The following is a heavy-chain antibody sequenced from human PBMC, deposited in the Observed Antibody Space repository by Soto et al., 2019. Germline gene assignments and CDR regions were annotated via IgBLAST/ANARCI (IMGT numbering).Heavy chain of an antibody. D-gene: IGHD2-15*01. CDR1: VGSINSGDSY. J-gene: IGHJ1*01. CDR2: INYRVTT. Sequence: QVQLQESGPRLVRPSQTLSLTCTVSVGSINSGDSYWNWIRQHPEKGLEWTGYINYRVTTFYNPSLKSRIIITVDTSKNQFSLELSSVTAADTAVYYCARDAPGVAPYWGQGTPVTVSS. CDR3: ARDAPGVAPY. V-gene: IGHV4-31*03.